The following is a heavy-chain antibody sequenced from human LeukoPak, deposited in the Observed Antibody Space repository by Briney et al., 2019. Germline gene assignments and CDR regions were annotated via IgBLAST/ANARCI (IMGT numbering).Heavy chain of an antibody. D-gene: IGHD1-26*01. J-gene: IGHJ4*02. CDR1: GGSISSGDYY. Sequence: SETLSLTCTVSGGSISSGDYYWSWIRQPPGKGLEWIGYIYYSGSTYYNPSLKSRVTISVDTSKNQFSLKLSSVTAADTAVYYCARTRSYSSRYFDYWGQGTLVTASS. V-gene: IGHV4-30-4*08. CDR2: IYYSGST. CDR3: ARTRSYSSRYFDY.